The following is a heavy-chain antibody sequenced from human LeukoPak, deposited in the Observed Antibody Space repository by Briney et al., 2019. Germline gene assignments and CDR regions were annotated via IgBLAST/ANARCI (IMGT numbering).Heavy chain of an antibody. J-gene: IGHJ3*02. CDR2: IYYSGST. Sequence: SETLSLTCTVSGGSISSSSYYWGWIRQPPGKGLEWIGSIYYSGSTYYNPSLKSRVTISVDTSKNQFSLKLSSVTAAHTAVYYCARDLKDYGDSQTTSGAFDIWGQGTMVTVSS. CDR3: ARDLKDYGDSQTTSGAFDI. CDR1: GGSISSSSYY. D-gene: IGHD4-17*01. V-gene: IGHV4-39*07.